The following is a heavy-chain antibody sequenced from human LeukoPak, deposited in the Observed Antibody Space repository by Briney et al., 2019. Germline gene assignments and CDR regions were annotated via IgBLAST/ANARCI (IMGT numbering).Heavy chain of an antibody. CDR2: IIPILGIA. J-gene: IGHJ4*02. Sequence: SVKVSCKASGSTFSSYAISWVRQAPGQGLEWMGRIIPILGIANYAQKFQGRVTITADKSTSTAYMELSSPRSEDTAVYYCAREGISSYSSSSSFDYWGQGTLVTVSS. V-gene: IGHV1-69*04. D-gene: IGHD6-6*01. CDR3: AREGISSYSSSSSFDY. CDR1: GSTFSSYA.